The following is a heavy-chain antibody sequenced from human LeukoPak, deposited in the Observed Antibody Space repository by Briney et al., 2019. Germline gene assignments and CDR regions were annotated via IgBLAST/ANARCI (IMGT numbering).Heavy chain of an antibody. CDR3: AKPNDSSGYYYVDYFDY. CDR1: GFTLSRYS. CDR2: ISSGGSTI. J-gene: IGHJ4*02. Sequence: GGSLRLSCAVSGFTLSRYSMNWVRQAPGKGLEWVSYISSGGSTIYYADSVKGRFTISRDNSKNTLYLQMNSLRAEDTAVYYYAKPNDSSGYYYVDYFDYWGQGTLVTVSS. V-gene: IGHV3-48*01. D-gene: IGHD3-22*01.